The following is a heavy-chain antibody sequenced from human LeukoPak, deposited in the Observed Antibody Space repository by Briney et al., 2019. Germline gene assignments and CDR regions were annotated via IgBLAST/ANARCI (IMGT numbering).Heavy chain of an antibody. CDR1: GFTFTTYN. V-gene: IGHV3-48*01. D-gene: IGHD3-22*01. J-gene: IGHJ4*02. Sequence: GGSLRLSCAASGFTFTTYNMNWVRQAPGKGLEWISYYAESVKGRFTISRDNGKNSLFLQMNSLRAEDTAVYYCARGAPYYYDGSGLYYFDYWGQGTLVTVSS. CDR3: ARGAPYYYDGSGLYYFDY.